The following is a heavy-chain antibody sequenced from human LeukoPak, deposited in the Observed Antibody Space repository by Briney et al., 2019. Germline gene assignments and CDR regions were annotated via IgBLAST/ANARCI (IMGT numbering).Heavy chain of an antibody. CDR1: GDTFIRYG. CDR3: ATANNWNYALGY. CDR2: ISTGNGNT. Sequence: ASVKVSCKASGDTFIRYGITWVRQAPGQGLEWMGWISTGNGNTNSGQKLQGRVTMTTDTSTGTAYMELRSLRSDDTAMYYCATANNWNYALGYWGQGTLVTVSS. V-gene: IGHV1-18*01. D-gene: IGHD1-7*01. J-gene: IGHJ4*02.